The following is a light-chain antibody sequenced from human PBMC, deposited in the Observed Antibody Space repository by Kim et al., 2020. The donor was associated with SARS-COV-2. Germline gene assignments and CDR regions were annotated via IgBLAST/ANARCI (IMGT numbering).Light chain of an antibody. J-gene: IGKJ2*03. Sequence: ATFNCKSSQSVFHSSNDKSLLTWYRQKPGQPPELLIYWASTRESGVPDRFSGSGSGTDFTLTISSLRAEDVAVYFCQQFYSSPFSFGQGTKLEI. V-gene: IGKV4-1*01. CDR2: WAS. CDR1: QSVFHSSNDKSL. CDR3: QQFYSSPFS.